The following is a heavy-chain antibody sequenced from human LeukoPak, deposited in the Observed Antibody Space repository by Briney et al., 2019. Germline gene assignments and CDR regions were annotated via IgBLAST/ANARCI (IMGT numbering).Heavy chain of an antibody. D-gene: IGHD3-16*02. CDR1: GGSFSGHY. CDR2: INESGST. J-gene: IGHJ6*03. Sequence: SETLPLTCAVYGGSFSGHYWSWIRQAPGKGLEWIGEINESGSTNYNPSLKSRVTISVDTSKNQFSLKLNSVTAADTAVYYCARPQSYLGYYNMDVWGKGTTVTVSS. CDR3: ARPQSYLGYYNMDV. V-gene: IGHV4-34*01.